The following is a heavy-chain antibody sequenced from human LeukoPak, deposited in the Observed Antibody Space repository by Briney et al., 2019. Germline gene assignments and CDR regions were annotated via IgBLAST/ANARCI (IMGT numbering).Heavy chain of an antibody. D-gene: IGHD5-18*01. CDR1: GYTFTSYG. Sequence: ASVKVSCKASGYTFTSYGISWVRPAPGQGLEWMGWISAYNGNTNYAQKLQGRVTMTTDTSTSTAYMELRSLRSDDTAVYYCARGASDTAMVPYLFDYWGQGTLVTVSS. CDR3: ARGASDTAMVPYLFDY. V-gene: IGHV1-18*01. J-gene: IGHJ4*02. CDR2: ISAYNGNT.